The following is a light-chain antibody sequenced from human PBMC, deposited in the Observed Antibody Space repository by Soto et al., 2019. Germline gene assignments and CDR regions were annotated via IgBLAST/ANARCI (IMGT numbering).Light chain of an antibody. J-gene: IGKJ4*01. V-gene: IGKV1-39*01. CDR1: QSISSY. Sequence: DIQMTQSPSSLSASVGDRVTITCRASQSISSYLNWYQQKPGKAPKLLIFAASSLQGGVPSRFSGSGSGTDFTLTISALQPEDFATYYCQQSYSTILRTLGPGPKV. CDR2: AAS. CDR3: QQSYSTILRT.